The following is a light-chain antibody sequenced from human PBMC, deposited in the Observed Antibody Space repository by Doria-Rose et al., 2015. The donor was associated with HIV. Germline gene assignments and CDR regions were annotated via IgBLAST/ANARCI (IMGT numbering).Light chain of an antibody. CDR2: WAS. CDR3: QQYYDTPS. V-gene: IGKV4-1*01. CDR1: QSLLYTSKNY. J-gene: IGKJ3*01. Sequence: VLTQSPESLGMSLGERATLNCKSNQSLLYTSKNYLAWYQQKLGQPPKLLIYWASTRQSGVPARFSGSGSGTDFTLTISSLEAEDVAVYYCQQYYDTPSFGPGTTVDIK.